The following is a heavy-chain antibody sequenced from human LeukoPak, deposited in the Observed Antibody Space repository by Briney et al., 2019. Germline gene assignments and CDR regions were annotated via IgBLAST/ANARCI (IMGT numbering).Heavy chain of an antibody. CDR3: TTSLVGVTPWFDP. D-gene: IGHD1-26*01. J-gene: IGHJ5*02. Sequence: GGSLRLSCAASGFPLSNAYMSGVRHAPGKGVEWVGRILKKTHRGTTDYAAPGKGRFTISRDDSKNTQYLQMNSLETEDTAVYYCTTSLVGVTPWFDPWGQGTLLTVST. V-gene: IGHV3-15*01. CDR1: GFPLSNAY. CDR2: ILKKTHRGTT.